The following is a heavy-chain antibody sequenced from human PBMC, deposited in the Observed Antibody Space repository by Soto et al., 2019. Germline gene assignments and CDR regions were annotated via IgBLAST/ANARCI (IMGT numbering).Heavy chain of an antibody. CDR1: GGSFSGYY. D-gene: IGHD3-3*01. CDR3: ARGGRGRFLEWSWSYYYGMDV. J-gene: IGHJ6*02. Sequence: SETLSLTCAVYGGSFSGYYWSWIRQPPGKGLEWIGEINHSGSTNYNPSLKSRVTISVDTSKNQFSLKLSSVTAADTAVYYCARGGRGRFLEWSWSYYYGMDVWGQGTTVTVS. CDR2: INHSGST. V-gene: IGHV4-34*01.